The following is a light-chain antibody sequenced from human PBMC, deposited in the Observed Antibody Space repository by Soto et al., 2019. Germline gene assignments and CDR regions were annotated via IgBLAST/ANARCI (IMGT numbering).Light chain of an antibody. Sequence: DIQMTQSPSSLSASAGDRIIITCRASRDIGNFVNWYQQTPGKAPRLRIYDASNLDRGVPSRFNASGSGTDFTFTISSLQPEDISTYYCQQYDDRPPYAFGGGTRVDLK. J-gene: IGKJ4*01. CDR1: RDIGNF. V-gene: IGKV1-33*01. CDR2: DAS. CDR3: QQYDDRPPYA.